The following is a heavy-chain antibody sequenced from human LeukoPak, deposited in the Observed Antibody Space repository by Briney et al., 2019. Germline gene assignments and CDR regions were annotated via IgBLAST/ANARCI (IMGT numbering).Heavy chain of an antibody. V-gene: IGHV4-34*01. J-gene: IGHJ4*02. CDR2: INHSGST. Sequence: SETLSLTCAVYGGSFSGYYWSWIRQPPGKGLEWMGEINHSGSTNYNPSLKSRVTISVDTSKNQFSLKLSSVTAADTAVYYCARFLLIAAADYWGQGTLVTVSS. CDR1: GGSFSGYY. D-gene: IGHD6-13*01. CDR3: ARFLLIAAADY.